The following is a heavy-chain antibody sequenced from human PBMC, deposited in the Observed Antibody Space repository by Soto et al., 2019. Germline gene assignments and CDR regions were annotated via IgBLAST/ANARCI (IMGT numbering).Heavy chain of an antibody. CDR1: GFTFSAYV. V-gene: IGHV3-30-3*01. CDR3: ARGIIQDVEY. J-gene: IGHJ4*02. Sequence: QVQLVESGGGVVQPGTSLRVSCGASGFTFSAYVMHWVRQAPGKGLEGVAAISYDGNSEYYAASLQGRFTVSRDNSKNAVFLQMTTLRVEDTAVYYCARGIIQDVEYWGQGTLVTVSS. CDR2: ISYDGNSE. D-gene: IGHD3-3*01.